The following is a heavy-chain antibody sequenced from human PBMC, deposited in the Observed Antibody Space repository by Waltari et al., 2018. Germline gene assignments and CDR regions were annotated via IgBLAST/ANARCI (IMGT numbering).Heavy chain of an antibody. CDR3: ARRASSSWYADY. V-gene: IGHV4-39*01. CDR2: IYYSGST. J-gene: IGHJ4*02. D-gene: IGHD6-13*01. CDR1: GGSISSSSYY. Sequence: QVQLQESGPGLVKPSETLSLTCTVSGGSISSSSYYWGWIRQPPGKGLEWIGSIYYSGSTYYNPSLKSRVTISVDTSKNQFSLKLSSVTAADTTVYYCARRASSSWYADYWGQGTLVTVSS.